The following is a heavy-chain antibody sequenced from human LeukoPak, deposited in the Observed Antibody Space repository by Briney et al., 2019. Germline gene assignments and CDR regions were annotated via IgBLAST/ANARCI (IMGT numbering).Heavy chain of an antibody. CDR3: ARGTEIYWLDP. D-gene: IGHD2/OR15-2a*01. CDR1: GGSISSGAYY. Sequence: SETLSLTCTVSGGSISSGAYYWSWIRQPPGKGLEWIGYIYYSGSTNYNPSLKSRVTISVDTSKNQFSLKLSSVTAADTAVYYCARGTEIYWLDPWGQGTLVTVSS. CDR2: IYYSGST. V-gene: IGHV4-61*08. J-gene: IGHJ5*02.